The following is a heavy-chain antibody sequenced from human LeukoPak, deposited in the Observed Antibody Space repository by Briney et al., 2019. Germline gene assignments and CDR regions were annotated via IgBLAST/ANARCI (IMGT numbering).Heavy chain of an antibody. Sequence: PGGSLRLSCAASGFTFSNYWMHWVRQAPGKGLVWVSRISSDGTDTSYADSVKGRFTISRDNAKNTLYLQMNSLRAEDTAVYYCARVHYGDYVDYWGQGTLVTASS. CDR1: GFTFSNYW. CDR2: ISSDGTDT. CDR3: ARVHYGDYVDY. D-gene: IGHD4-17*01. J-gene: IGHJ4*02. V-gene: IGHV3-74*01.